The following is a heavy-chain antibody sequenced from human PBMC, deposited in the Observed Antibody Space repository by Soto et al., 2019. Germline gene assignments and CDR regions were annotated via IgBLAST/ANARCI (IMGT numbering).Heavy chain of an antibody. D-gene: IGHD5-12*01. Sequence: RASEKVLRRACFYIFTRYCNRGVPRAPGRGLVEMGWISAYNGNTNYAQKLQGRVTMTTDTSTSTAYMELRSLRSDDTAVYYCARDYSGYDLSKNYYYYYGMDVWGQGTTVTVSS. CDR3: ARDYSGYDLSKNYYYYYGMDV. CDR2: ISAYNGNT. J-gene: IGHJ6*02. CDR1: FYIFTRYC. V-gene: IGHV1-18*01.